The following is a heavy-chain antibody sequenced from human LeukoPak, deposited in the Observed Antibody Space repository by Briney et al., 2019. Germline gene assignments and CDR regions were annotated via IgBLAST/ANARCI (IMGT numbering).Heavy chain of an antibody. V-gene: IGHV1-18*01. CDR1: GYTFTNYG. Sequence: GASVKVSCKASGYTFTNYGISWVRQAPGQGLEGMGWISAYQGNTKYAQKLQGRVTMTTDTSTRTAYMELRSLRSDDTAVYYCARVEQLQDHYYFYMDVWGKGTTVTVSS. CDR3: ARVEQLQDHYYFYMDV. J-gene: IGHJ6*03. CDR2: ISAYQGNT. D-gene: IGHD6-19*01.